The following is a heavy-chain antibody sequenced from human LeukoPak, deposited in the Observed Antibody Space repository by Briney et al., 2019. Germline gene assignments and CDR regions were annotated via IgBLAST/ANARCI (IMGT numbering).Heavy chain of an antibody. V-gene: IGHV3-21*01. CDR1: GFTFSGYG. CDR3: ARVYYYDSSGYFSFFDY. CDR2: ISSSSSYI. D-gene: IGHD3-22*01. Sequence: PGGSLRLSCAASGFTFSGYGMNWVRQAPGKGLEWVSSISSSSSYIYYADSVKGRFTISRDNAKNSLFLQMNSLRAEDTAMYYCARVYYYDSSGYFSFFDYWGQGTLVTVSS. J-gene: IGHJ4*02.